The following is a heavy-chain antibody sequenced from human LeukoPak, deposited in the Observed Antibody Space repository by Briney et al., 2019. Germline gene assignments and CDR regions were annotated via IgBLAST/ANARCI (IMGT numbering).Heavy chain of an antibody. V-gene: IGHV3-23*01. CDR1: GFTFSSYA. Sequence: GGSLRLSCAASGFTFSSYAMSWVRQAPGKGLEWVSAISGSGGSTYYADSVKGRFTISRDNAKNSLYLQMNSLRAEDTAVYYCARAGPPAFDPWGQGTLVTVSS. CDR2: ISGSGGST. J-gene: IGHJ5*02. CDR3: ARAGPPAFDP.